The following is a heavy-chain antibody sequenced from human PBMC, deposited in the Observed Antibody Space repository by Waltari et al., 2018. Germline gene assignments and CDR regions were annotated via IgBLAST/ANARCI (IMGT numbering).Heavy chain of an antibody. J-gene: IGHJ3*02. CDR2: INPNTGGA. D-gene: IGHD6-19*01. Sequence: QVQLVQSGAEVKKPGASVKVSCKASGYSFTAYYMHWLRQAPGQGLEWMGCINPNTGGANYAQMSQGGVTMTMDTSIDTGYLELSSLRSDDTAVYYCARDVAGSQGGAFDIWGQGTMVTVSS. V-gene: IGHV1-2*02. CDR3: ARDVAGSQGGAFDI. CDR1: GYSFTAYY.